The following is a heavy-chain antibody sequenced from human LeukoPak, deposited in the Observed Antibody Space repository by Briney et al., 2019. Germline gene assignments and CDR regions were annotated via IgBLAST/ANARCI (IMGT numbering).Heavy chain of an antibody. V-gene: IGHV3-48*04. CDR1: GFTFSSYS. J-gene: IGHJ4*02. CDR2: ISSSSSTI. D-gene: IGHD6-19*01. Sequence: GGSLRLSCAASGFTFSSYSMNWVRQAPGKGLEWVSYISSSSSTIYYADSVKGRFTISRDNAKNPLYLQMNSLRAEDTAVYYCARGSWYSSGVWPVFDHWGQGTLIAVSS. CDR3: ARGSWYSSGVWPVFDH.